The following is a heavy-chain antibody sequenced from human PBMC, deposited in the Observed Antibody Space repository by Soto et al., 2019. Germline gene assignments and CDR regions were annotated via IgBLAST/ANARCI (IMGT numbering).Heavy chain of an antibody. CDR3: ARESGGVDYVWGSYRYSPIGMDV. D-gene: IGHD3-16*02. V-gene: IGHV6-1*01. J-gene: IGHJ6*02. CDR1: GDSVSSNSAS. Sequence: PSQTLSLTCAISGDSVSSNSASWNWIRQSPSRGLEWLGRTYYRSKWYNDYAVSVKSRITINPDTSKNQFSLQLNSVTPEDTAVYYCARESGGVDYVWGSYRYSPIGMDVWGQGTTVTVYS. CDR2: TYYRSKWYN.